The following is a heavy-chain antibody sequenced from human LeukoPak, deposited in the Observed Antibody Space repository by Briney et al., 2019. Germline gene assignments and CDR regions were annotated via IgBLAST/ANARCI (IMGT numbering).Heavy chain of an antibody. CDR1: GFTFSSYS. CDR2: ISSSSSYI. J-gene: IGHJ3*02. Sequence: GGSLRLSCAAYGFTFSSYSMNWVRQAPGKGLQWVSSISSSSSYIYYADSVKGRFTISRDNAKNSLYLQMNSLRAEDTAVYYCASAVAAAPIDAFDIWGQGTMVTVSS. D-gene: IGHD6-13*01. V-gene: IGHV3-21*01. CDR3: ASAVAAAPIDAFDI.